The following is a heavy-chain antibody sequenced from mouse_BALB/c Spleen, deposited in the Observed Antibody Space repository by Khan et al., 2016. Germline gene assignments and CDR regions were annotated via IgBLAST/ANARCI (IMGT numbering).Heavy chain of an antibody. CDR1: GFTFSTYG. J-gene: IGHJ2*01. D-gene: IGHD2-14*01. Sequence: EVELVESGGGLVQPGGSLKLSCAASGFTFSTYGMSWVRQTPDKRLELVAPINSNGGSTYYPDSVKGRFTISRDNAQNTLYLQMSSLNSEDIAMYYCARENYRYYLDYWGQGTTLTVSS. CDR3: ARENYRYYLDY. CDR2: INSNGGST. V-gene: IGHV5-6-3*01.